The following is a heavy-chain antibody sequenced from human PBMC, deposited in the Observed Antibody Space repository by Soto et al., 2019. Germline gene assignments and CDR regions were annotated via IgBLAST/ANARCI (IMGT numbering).Heavy chain of an antibody. J-gene: IGHJ4*02. V-gene: IGHV4-31*03. D-gene: IGHD5-12*01. Sequence: TLSLTFTVSGGSISSGAYYWSWIRQHPGKGLEWIGYIYYSGSTYYNTSLKSRVTISVDTSKNQFSLKLSSVTAADTAVYYRARGTRRDGYKFDYWRQGSLVTVSA. CDR1: GGSISSGAYY. CDR2: IYYSGST. CDR3: ARGTRRDGYKFDY.